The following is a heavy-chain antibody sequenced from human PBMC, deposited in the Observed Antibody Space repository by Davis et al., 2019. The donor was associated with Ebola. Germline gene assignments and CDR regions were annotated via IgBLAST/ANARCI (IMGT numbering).Heavy chain of an antibody. CDR1: GFTFSSYW. Sequence: GESLKISCAASGFTFSSYWMSWVRQASGKGLEWVANIKQGGNEKYYVDSVKGRFIISRDDAKNSLYLQMNSLRAEDTAVYYCVRVYSGSYDPWGQGTLVTVSS. V-gene: IGHV3-7*01. CDR3: VRVYSGSYDP. CDR2: IKQGGNEK. J-gene: IGHJ5*02. D-gene: IGHD1-26*01.